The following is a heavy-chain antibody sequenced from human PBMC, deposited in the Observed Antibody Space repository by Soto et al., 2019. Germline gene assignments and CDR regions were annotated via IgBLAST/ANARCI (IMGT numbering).Heavy chain of an antibody. J-gene: IGHJ6*02. Sequence: QVQLVQSGAEVKKPGSSVKVSCKASGGTFRSYSISWVRQAPGQGREWMGGIIPIFDIKNYAQKFKGRVTMTADESTSTANSELSSRGSDDTAVSYCDRPDEGGYSSNHPYYVALDVCGHGTPVTV. CDR3: DRPDEGGYSSNHPYYVALDV. CDR2: IIPIFDIK. CDR1: GGTFRSYS. V-gene: IGHV1-69*01. D-gene: IGHD3-22*01.